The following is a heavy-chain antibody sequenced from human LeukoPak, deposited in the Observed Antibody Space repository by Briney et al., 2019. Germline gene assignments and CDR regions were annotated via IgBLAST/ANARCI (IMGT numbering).Heavy chain of an antibody. D-gene: IGHD3-10*01. CDR1: GFTFSSYG. Sequence: GRSLRLSCAASGFTFSSYGMHWVRQAPGKGLEWVAVIWYDGSNKYYADSVKGRFTISRDNSKNTLYLQMNSLRAEDTAVYYCARELWFGEGYYYYGMDVWGQGTTVTVSS. J-gene: IGHJ6*02. CDR2: IWYDGSNK. CDR3: ARELWFGEGYYYYGMDV. V-gene: IGHV3-33*01.